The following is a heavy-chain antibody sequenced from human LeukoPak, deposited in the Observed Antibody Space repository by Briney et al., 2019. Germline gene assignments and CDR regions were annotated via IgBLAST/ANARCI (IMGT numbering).Heavy chain of an antibody. CDR1: GFTFSSYA. Sequence: GGSLRLSCAVSGFTFSSYAMSWVRQAPGQGLEWVSAISGSGGSTYYADSVKGRFTISRDNSKNTLYLQMNSLRAEDTAVYYCAHISSSWPDYWGQGTLVTVSS. D-gene: IGHD6-13*01. J-gene: IGHJ4*02. V-gene: IGHV3-23*01. CDR3: AHISSSWPDY. CDR2: ISGSGGST.